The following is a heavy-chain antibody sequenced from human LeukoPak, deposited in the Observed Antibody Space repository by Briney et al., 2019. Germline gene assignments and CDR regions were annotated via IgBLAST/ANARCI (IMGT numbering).Heavy chain of an antibody. CDR1: GFTFSTYA. V-gene: IGHV3-23*01. CDR3: ARAPSYSSGRFDV. Sequence: GGFLRLSCAASGFTFSTYAMSWVLQAPGKGLEWVSGISGSGGSTYYADSVKGRFTLFRDNSKNTLHLQMNSLRAEDTAIYYCARAPSYSSGRFDVWGQGTMVTVSS. D-gene: IGHD6-19*01. CDR2: ISGSGGST. J-gene: IGHJ3*01.